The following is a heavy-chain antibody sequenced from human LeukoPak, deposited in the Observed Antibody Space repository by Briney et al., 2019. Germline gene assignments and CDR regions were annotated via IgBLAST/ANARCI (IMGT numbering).Heavy chain of an antibody. D-gene: IGHD3-3*01. J-gene: IGHJ4*02. V-gene: IGHV1-46*01. CDR1: GYTFTSYY. CDR2: INPSGGST. Sequence: ASVTVSCKASGYTFTSYYMHWVRQAPGQGLEWMGIINPSGGSTSYAQKFQGRVTMTRDTSTSTVYMELSSLRSEDTAVYYCARDHYDFWSGSIRISFDYWGQGTLVTVSS. CDR3: ARDHYDFWSGSIRISFDY.